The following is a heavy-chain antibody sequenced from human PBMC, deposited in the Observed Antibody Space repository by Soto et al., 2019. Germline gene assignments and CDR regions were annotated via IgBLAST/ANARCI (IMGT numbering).Heavy chain of an antibody. D-gene: IGHD2-15*01. CDR1: GFTFSSYA. CDR2: ISGSGGST. Sequence: PGGSLRLSCAASGFTFSSYAMSWVRQAPGKGLEWVSAISGSGGSTYYADSVKGRFTISRDNSKNTLYLQMNSLRAEDTAVYYCAKDTDIVVVVAAIPGPYGMDVWGQGTTVTVSS. J-gene: IGHJ6*02. CDR3: AKDTDIVVVVAAIPGPYGMDV. V-gene: IGHV3-23*01.